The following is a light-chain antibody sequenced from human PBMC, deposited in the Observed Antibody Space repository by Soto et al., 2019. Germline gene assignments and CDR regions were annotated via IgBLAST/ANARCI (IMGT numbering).Light chain of an antibody. CDR3: CSFTNSYTWV. Sequence: QSALTQPASVSGSPGQSITISCTGTSSDVGGYNYVSWFQHHPRKVPKLMIYEVSHRPSGVSDRFSGSKSGTTASLTISGLEAEDEADYYCCSFTNSYTWVFGGGTKLTVL. CDR2: EVS. V-gene: IGLV2-14*01. J-gene: IGLJ3*02. CDR1: SSDVGGYNY.